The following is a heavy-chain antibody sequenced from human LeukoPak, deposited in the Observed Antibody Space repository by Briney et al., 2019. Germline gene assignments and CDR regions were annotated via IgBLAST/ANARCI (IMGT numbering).Heavy chain of an antibody. J-gene: IGHJ6*03. D-gene: IGHD2-21*02. CDR1: GVSISSSNSY. CDR2: IYTSGHT. V-gene: IGHV4-61*02. CDR3: ARMTSRSKYYYYYYMDV. Sequence: PSETLSLTCTVSGVSISSSNSYWSWIRQPAGKGLEWIGRIYTSGHTTYNPSLKRRVTISIDTSKNQFSLKLNSVTAADTAVYFCARMTSRSKYYYYYYMDVWGKGTTVTISS.